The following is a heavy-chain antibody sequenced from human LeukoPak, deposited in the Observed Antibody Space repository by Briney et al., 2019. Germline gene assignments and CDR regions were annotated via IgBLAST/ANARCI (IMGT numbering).Heavy chain of an antibody. Sequence: SSETLSLTCTVSGGSISSYYWSWIRQPPGKGLEWIGYIYYSGSTNYNPSLKSRVTISVDTSKNQFSLKLSSVTAADTAVYYCARDRPKRITMVRGVTPDYWGQGTLVTVSS. D-gene: IGHD3-10*01. CDR2: IYYSGST. J-gene: IGHJ4*02. CDR3: ARDRPKRITMVRGVTPDY. CDR1: GGSISSYY. V-gene: IGHV4-59*12.